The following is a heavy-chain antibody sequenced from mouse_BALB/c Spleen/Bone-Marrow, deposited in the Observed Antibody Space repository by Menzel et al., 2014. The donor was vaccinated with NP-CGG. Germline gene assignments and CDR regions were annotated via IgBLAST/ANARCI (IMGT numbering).Heavy chain of an antibody. CDR3: TRRGLYYGYAMDY. V-gene: IGHV3-1*02. J-gene: IGHJ4*01. CDR2: IHYSGST. Sequence: DVKLQESGPDLVKPSQSLSLTCTVTGYSITSGYSWHWIRQFPGNKLEWMGYIHYSGSTNYNPSLRSRISITRDTPKNQFFLQLNSVTTEDTATYYCTRRGLYYGYAMDYWGQGTSVTVSS. CDR1: GYSITSGYS. D-gene: IGHD1-1*02.